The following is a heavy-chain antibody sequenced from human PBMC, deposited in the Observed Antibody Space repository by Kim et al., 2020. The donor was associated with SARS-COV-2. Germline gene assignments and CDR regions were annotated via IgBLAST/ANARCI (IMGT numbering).Heavy chain of an antibody. Sequence: SETLSLTCTVSGGSISSSSYYWGWMRQPPGQGLEWIGSLYYSGSTYSNPSIKSRVTISVDTSKNQFYLKLSSGTAADTAVYYCARDLGLRGASFGSGTNYYDYYGMDVWGQGTPVTVSS. CDR2: LYYSGST. J-gene: IGHJ6*02. CDR3: ARDLGLRGASFGSGTNYYDYYGMDV. V-gene: IGHV4-39*07. D-gene: IGHD3-10*01. CDR1: GGSISSSSYY.